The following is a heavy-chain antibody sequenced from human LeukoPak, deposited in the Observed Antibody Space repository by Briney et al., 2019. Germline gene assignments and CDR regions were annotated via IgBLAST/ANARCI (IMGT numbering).Heavy chain of an antibody. Sequence: GGSLRLSCPASGFTFSSYWMHWVRQAPGKGLVWVSRINSDGSSTSYADSVKGRFTISRDNAKHTLYLQMNSLRAEDTAVYYCARGSRYFDWLGGGNYWGQGTLVTVSS. V-gene: IGHV3-74*01. CDR3: ARGSRYFDWLGGGNY. CDR1: GFTFSSYW. D-gene: IGHD3-9*01. CDR2: INSDGSST. J-gene: IGHJ4*02.